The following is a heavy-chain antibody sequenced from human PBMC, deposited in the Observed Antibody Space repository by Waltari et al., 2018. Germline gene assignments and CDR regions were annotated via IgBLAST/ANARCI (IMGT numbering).Heavy chain of an antibody. V-gene: IGHV3-74*01. D-gene: IGHD3-3*01. Sequence: EVQLVESGGGLVQPGGSLRLSCETSGLTFSGYYFHWVRQAPGKGLVVVSRSNSEGTITKYADSVKGRFTISRDNARSTLYLQMNSLRVEDTAVYYCATGGYDFWTGYHKIWGQGTMVTVTS. J-gene: IGHJ3*02. CDR3: ATGGYDFWTGYHKI. CDR2: SNSEGTIT. CDR1: GLTFSGYY.